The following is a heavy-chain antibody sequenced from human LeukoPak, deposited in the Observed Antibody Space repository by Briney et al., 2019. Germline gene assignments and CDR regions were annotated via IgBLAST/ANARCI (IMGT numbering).Heavy chain of an antibody. V-gene: IGHV4-59*01. CDR1: GGSISSYY. CDR2: IYYSGST. J-gene: IGHJ4*02. Sequence: SETLSLTCTVSGGSISSYYWSWIRQPPGKGLEWIGYIYYSGSTNYNPSLKSRVTISVDTSKNQFSLKLSSVTAADTAVYYCARAPAVAAAFDYWGQGTLVTVSS. D-gene: IGHD6-19*01. CDR3: ARAPAVAAAFDY.